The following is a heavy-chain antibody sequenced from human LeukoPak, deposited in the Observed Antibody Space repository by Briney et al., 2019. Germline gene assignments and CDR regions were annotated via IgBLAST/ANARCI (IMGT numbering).Heavy chain of an antibody. D-gene: IGHD3-10*01. CDR1: GGSISSYY. J-gene: IGHJ2*01. V-gene: IGHV4-59*08. CDR2: INYSGST. Sequence: SETLSLTCTVSGGSISSYYWSWLRQPPGKGLEWIGYINYSGSTNYNPSLKSRVTISVDTSNNQFSLNLTSVTASDTALYYCARLPGSGGHWYFDLWGRGTLATVSS. CDR3: ARLPGSGGHWYFDL.